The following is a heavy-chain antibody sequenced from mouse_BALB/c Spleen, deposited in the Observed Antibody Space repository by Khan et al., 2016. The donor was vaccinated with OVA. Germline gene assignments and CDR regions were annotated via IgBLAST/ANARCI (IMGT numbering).Heavy chain of an antibody. J-gene: IGHJ3*01. CDR3: ASSYDGAWFAY. CDR1: GYTFTDYV. D-gene: IGHD1-1*01. CDR2: LYPGSGST. Sequence: QVQLQQPRPELVKPGTSVKMSCKASGYTFTDYVIRWVKQRTGQGLEWIGELYPGSGSTYYNGKFKGKAPLTADKSSNKAYMQLSSLTSEDSAASVSASSYDGAWFAYWGQGTLVTVSA. V-gene: IGHV1-77*01.